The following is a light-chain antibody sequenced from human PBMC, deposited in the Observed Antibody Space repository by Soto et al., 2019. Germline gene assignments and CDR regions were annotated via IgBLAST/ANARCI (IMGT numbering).Light chain of an antibody. Sequence: EIVSTQSPAILSLSPGEKATLSCRASQSVSGSLGWYQQKPGQAPSLIIYDASSRATGIPARFSGSGSGTDFTLTIRSLEPEDFAVDYCHQRGNGITFGQGTRLEIK. CDR2: DAS. CDR1: QSVSGS. CDR3: HQRGNGIT. V-gene: IGKV3-11*01. J-gene: IGKJ5*01.